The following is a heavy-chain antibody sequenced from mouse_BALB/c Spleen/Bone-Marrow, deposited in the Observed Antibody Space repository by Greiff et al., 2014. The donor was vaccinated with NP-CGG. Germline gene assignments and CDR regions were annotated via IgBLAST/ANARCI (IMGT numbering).Heavy chain of an antibody. CDR2: IWADGST. Sequence: QVQLQQPGPGLVAPSQSLSITCTVSGFSLTNYGVHWVRQPPGKGLEWLGVIWADGSTNYNSALMSRLSISKDNSKSQVFFKMNSLQTDDTAMYYCVRITTATGAMDYWGQGTSVTVSS. CDR3: VRITTATGAMDY. CDR1: GFSLTNYG. J-gene: IGHJ4*01. V-gene: IGHV2-9*02. D-gene: IGHD1-2*01.